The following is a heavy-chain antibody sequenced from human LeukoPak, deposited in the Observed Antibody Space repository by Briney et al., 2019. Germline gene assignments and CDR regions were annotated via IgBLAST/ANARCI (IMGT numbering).Heavy chain of an antibody. CDR2: ISSNAYST. Sequence: GGSLRLSCAASGFAFGSYAMSWVRQAPGKGLEWVAAISSNAYSTYYADSLKGPFTISRDNSKNTLYLQMNSLRSDDTAVYYCAKGGGSDFFDYWGQGTLVTVSS. CDR1: GFAFGSYA. CDR3: AKGGGSDFFDY. J-gene: IGHJ4*02. V-gene: IGHV3-23*01. D-gene: IGHD5-12*01.